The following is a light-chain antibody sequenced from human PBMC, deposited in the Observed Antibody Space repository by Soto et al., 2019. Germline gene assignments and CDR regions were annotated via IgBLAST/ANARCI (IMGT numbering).Light chain of an antibody. J-gene: IGKJ1*01. Sequence: DIQMTQSPSTLSGSVGDSVTISCRASESISSWLAWYQQKPGRAPKLLIYAASTLQSGVPSRFSGSGSGTEFTLTISSLQPEDFATYYCQQATSFPRTFGQGTKVDIK. CDR1: ESISSW. CDR3: QQATSFPRT. V-gene: IGKV1-12*01. CDR2: AAS.